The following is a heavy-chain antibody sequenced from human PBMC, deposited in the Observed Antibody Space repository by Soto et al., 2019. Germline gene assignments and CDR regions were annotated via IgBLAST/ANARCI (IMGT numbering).Heavy chain of an antibody. CDR2: IYYSGST. Sequence: QVQLQESGPGLVKPSQTLSLTCTVSGGSISSGGYYWSWIRQHPGKGLEWIGYIYYSGSTYYNPSLKSRVTISVDTSKNQFSLKLSSVTAADTAVYYCARGGGLTTMIVVANWFDPWGQGTLVTVSS. J-gene: IGHJ5*02. D-gene: IGHD3-22*01. CDR3: ARGGGLTTMIVVANWFDP. V-gene: IGHV4-31*03. CDR1: GGSISSGGYY.